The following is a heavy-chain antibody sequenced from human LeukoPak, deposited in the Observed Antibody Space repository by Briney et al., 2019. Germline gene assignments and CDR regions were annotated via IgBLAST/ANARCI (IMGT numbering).Heavy chain of an antibody. CDR2: INPNSGGT. J-gene: IGHJ5*02. D-gene: IGHD3-16*02. Sequence: ASVKVSCKASGYTFTGYYMHWVRQAPGQGLEWMGWINPNSGGTNYAQKFQGRVTMTRDTSISTAYMELSRLRSDDTAVYYCARLTYDYVWGSYRYRNXXXWFDPWGQGTLVTVSS. V-gene: IGHV1-2*02. CDR1: GYTFTGYY. CDR3: ARLTYDYVWGSYRYRNXXXWFDP.